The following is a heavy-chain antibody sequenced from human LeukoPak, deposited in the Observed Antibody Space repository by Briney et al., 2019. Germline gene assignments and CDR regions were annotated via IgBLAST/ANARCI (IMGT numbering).Heavy chain of an antibody. Sequence: GGSLRLSCVASGFPFSSYWMTWVRQAPGKGLEWVAVIWFDGSTKYHADSVKGRFTISRDNPKNTLYLQMNSLRAEDTAVYYCARSISRDGYNNFDYWGQGTLVTVSS. D-gene: IGHD5-24*01. CDR1: GFPFSSYW. J-gene: IGHJ4*02. CDR3: ARSISRDGYNNFDY. CDR2: IWFDGSTK. V-gene: IGHV3-33*08.